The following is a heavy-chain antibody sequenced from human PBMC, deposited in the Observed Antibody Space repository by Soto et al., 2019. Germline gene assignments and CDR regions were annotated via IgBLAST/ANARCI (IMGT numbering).Heavy chain of an antibody. CDR3: ARDVGYSGDVQPVRHNWFDP. CDR1: GGSISSGGYY. V-gene: IGHV4-31*03. D-gene: IGHD5-12*01. CDR2: IYYSGST. J-gene: IGHJ5*02. Sequence: PSETLSLTCTVSGGSISSGGYYWSWIRQHPGKGLEWIGYIYYSGSTHYNPSLKSRVTISVDTSKNQFSLKLSSVTAADTAVYYCARDVGYSGDVQPVRHNWFDPWGQGTLVTVSS.